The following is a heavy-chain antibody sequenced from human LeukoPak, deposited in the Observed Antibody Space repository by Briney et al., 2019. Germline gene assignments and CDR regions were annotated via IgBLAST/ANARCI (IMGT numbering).Heavy chain of an antibody. Sequence: GGSLRLSCAASGFTFSTSSMNWVRQAPGKGLEWVSCLSSTTTYIFYADSVEGRFTISRDNAKNSLYLQMNSLRAEDTAVYYCARGGVTTSGNFDIWGHGTMVTVS. CDR2: LSSTTTYI. V-gene: IGHV3-21*01. CDR3: ARGGVTTSGNFDI. J-gene: IGHJ3*02. D-gene: IGHD4-17*01. CDR1: GFTFSTSS.